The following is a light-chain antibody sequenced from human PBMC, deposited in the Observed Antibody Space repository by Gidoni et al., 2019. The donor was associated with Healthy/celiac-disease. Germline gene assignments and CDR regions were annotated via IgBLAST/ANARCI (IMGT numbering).Light chain of an antibody. CDR1: SSDVGGYNY. J-gene: IGLJ2*01. V-gene: IGLV2-14*01. CDR2: DVS. CDR3: SSYTSSSTVV. Sequence: SAMTQPASVSGSPGQSITISCTGTSSDVGGYNYGSWYQQHPGKAPKLMIYDVSNRPSWVSNRFSGSTSGNTASLTISGLQAEDEADYYCSSYTSSSTVVFGGGTKLTVL.